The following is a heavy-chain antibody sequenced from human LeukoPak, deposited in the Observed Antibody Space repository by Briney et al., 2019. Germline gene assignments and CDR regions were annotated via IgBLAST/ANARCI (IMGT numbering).Heavy chain of an antibody. CDR2: IYSGGST. CDR1: GFTVSSNY. CDR3: ARDSRSSGWFDY. J-gene: IGHJ4*02. Sequence: GGSLRLSCAASGFTVSSNYMSWVRQAPGKGLEWVSVIYSGGSTYYADSVKGRFTISRDNSKNTLYLQINRLRAEDTAVYYCARDSRSSGWFDYWGQGTLVNVSS. V-gene: IGHV3-53*01. D-gene: IGHD6-19*01.